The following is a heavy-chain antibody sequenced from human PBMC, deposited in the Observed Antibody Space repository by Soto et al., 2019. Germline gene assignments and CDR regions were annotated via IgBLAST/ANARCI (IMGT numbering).Heavy chain of an antibody. V-gene: IGHV2-5*02. Sequence: QITLKESGPTLVKPTQTLTLTCTFSGFSLSTSGVGVGWIRQPPGKALEWLALIYWDDDKRYSPSLKSRLTITKDTSKNQVVLTMTNMDPVDTAIYYCAHRYSIAGTQENWGQGTLVTVSS. D-gene: IGHD2-15*01. J-gene: IGHJ4*02. CDR2: IYWDDDK. CDR3: AHRYSIAGTQEN. CDR1: GFSLSTSGVG.